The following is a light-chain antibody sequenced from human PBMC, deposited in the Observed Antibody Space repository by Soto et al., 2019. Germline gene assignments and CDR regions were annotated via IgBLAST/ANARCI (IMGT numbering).Light chain of an antibody. CDR3: TSYTSSSSVL. V-gene: IGLV2-14*01. Sequence: QSVLTQPASVSGSPGQSITISCTGTSSDVGGYNSVSWYQQHPGKAPKLVIYEVTNRPSGVSNRFSGSKSGNTASLTISGLQAEDEADYYCTSYTSSSSVLFGGGTKLTVL. J-gene: IGLJ2*01. CDR1: SSDVGGYNS. CDR2: EVT.